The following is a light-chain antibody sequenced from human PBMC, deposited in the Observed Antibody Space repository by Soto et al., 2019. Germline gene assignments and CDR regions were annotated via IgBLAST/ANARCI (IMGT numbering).Light chain of an antibody. CDR1: SSDVGSYNL. J-gene: IGLJ2*01. CDR2: EGS. V-gene: IGLV2-23*01. Sequence: QSALTQPASVSGSPGQSITISCTGTSSDVGSYNLVSWYQQHPGKAPKLMIYEGSKRPSGVSNRFSGSKSGNTASLTISGLQAEAEADYYCCSYAGSSTLVLFGGGTKLTVL. CDR3: CSYAGSSTLVL.